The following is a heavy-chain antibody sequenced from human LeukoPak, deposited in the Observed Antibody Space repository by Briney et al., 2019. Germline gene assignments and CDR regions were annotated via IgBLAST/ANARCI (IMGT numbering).Heavy chain of an antibody. CDR2: IWFDGSEK. D-gene: IGHD3-22*01. CDR1: GFTFSSFG. CDR3: ARTFDSSGYDYGHYFDY. Sequence: GRSLRLSCVASGFTFSSFGMHWVRQTPGKGLEWVSFIWFDGSEKYYADSVKGRFTISRDNSKSTLTLQMNSLRVEDTAVYHCARTFDSSGYDYGHYFDYWGQGALVTVSS. V-gene: IGHV3-33*01. J-gene: IGHJ4*02.